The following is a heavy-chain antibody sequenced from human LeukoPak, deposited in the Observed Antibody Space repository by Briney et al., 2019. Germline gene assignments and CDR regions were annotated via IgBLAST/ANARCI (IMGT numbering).Heavy chain of an antibody. D-gene: IGHD3-10*01. V-gene: IGHV1-18*01. CDR2: ISPYDAST. CDR3: ARDEVYGSGSYYDS. J-gene: IGHJ4*02. CDR1: GYTFLTYG. Sequence: ASVKVSCKASGYTFLTYGISWVRQAPGQGLEWMGWISPYDASTNYAQNLQGRVTMTTDTSTTTAYMELRSLKSDDTAVYYCARDEVYGSGSYYDSWGQGTLVTVSS.